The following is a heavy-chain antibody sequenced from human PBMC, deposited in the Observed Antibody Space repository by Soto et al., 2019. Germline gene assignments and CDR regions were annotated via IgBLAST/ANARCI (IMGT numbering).Heavy chain of an antibody. Sequence: PSETLSLTCVVSGGPVSGDDLYWSWIRHLPGKGLEWIANVYHTGTTYYNPSLKSRVSMSVDTSQNLFSLKLSAVTAADTAVYYCAREVVGANVPDYWGQGTLVTVSS. D-gene: IGHD1-26*01. CDR1: GGPVSGDDLY. J-gene: IGHJ4*02. V-gene: IGHV4-30-4*08. CDR2: VYHTGTT. CDR3: AREVVGANVPDY.